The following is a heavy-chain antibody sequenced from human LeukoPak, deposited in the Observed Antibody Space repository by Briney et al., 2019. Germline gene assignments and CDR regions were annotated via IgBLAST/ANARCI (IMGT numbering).Heavy chain of an antibody. J-gene: IGHJ6*02. Sequence: EASVKVPCKASGYTFSSYDITWVRQAPGQGLEWMGWNSPYNGNRRYAQRFQGRVTMTTDTSTSTAYMELSSLSFDDTAVYYCARGTSEDVWGQGTSVTVS. CDR2: NSPYNGNR. V-gene: IGHV1-18*01. D-gene: IGHD1-14*01. CDR1: GYTFSSYD. CDR3: ARGTSEDV.